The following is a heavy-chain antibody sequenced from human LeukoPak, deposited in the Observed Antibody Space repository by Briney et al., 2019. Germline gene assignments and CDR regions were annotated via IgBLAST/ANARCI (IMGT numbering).Heavy chain of an antibody. V-gene: IGHV4-30-2*01. CDR1: GGSISSGGYY. J-gene: IGHJ4*02. CDR3: ARVSWSGYFFDY. CDR2: IYHSGST. D-gene: IGHD3-3*01. Sequence: SETLSLTCTVSGGSISSGGYYWSWIRQPPGKGLEWIGYIYHSGSTYYNPSLKSRVTISVDRSKNQFSLKLSSVTAADTAVYYCARVSWSGYFFDYWGQGTLVTVSS.